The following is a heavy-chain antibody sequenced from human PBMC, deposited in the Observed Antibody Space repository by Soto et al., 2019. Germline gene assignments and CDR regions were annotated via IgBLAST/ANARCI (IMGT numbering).Heavy chain of an antibody. V-gene: IGHV6-1*01. J-gene: IGHJ5*02. Sequence: SQTLSLTFVISGDSVSNNSSAWNWITQSPSRGLEWLGRTYYRSKWYREYAPSVKSRITINPDTSKNQFSLQLNSVSPEDTAVYYCECTVGWSSSWGQGALITVS. D-gene: IGHD6-13*01. CDR1: GDSVSNNSSA. CDR2: TYYRSKWYR. CDR3: ECTVGWSSS.